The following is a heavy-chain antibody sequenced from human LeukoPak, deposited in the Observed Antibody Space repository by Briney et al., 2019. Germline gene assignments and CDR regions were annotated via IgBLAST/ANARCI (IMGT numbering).Heavy chain of an antibody. J-gene: IGHJ4*02. CDR3: ARDELGYCSGGGSCSYFDY. Sequence: SETLSLTCAVYGGSFSGYYWGWIRQPPGKGLEWVGSGYYSGSTYYNPSLKRRVTISVDTSKNQFSLKLSSVTAADTAIYYCARDELGYCSGGGSCSYFDYWGQGILVTVSS. V-gene: IGHV4-34*01. CDR2: GYYSGST. D-gene: IGHD2-15*01. CDR1: GGSFSGYY.